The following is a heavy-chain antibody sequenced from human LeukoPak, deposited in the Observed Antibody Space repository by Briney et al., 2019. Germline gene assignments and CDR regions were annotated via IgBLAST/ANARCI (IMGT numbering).Heavy chain of an antibody. V-gene: IGHV4-59*01. CDR2: IYYSEST. CDR3: ARVRQQVVHDAFDI. D-gene: IGHD6-13*01. J-gene: IGHJ3*02. Sequence: KPSETLSLTCTVSGGSMSSYYWGWIRQPPGKGLEWIGYIYYSESTNYNPSLKSRVTISVDTSKNLFSLKLSSVTAADTAVYYCARVRQQVVHDAFDIWGQGTMVIVSS. CDR1: GGSMSSYY.